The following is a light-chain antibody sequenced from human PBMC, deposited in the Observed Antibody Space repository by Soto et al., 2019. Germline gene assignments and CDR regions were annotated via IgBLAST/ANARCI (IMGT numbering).Light chain of an antibody. CDR1: SSDVGRYKY. Sequence: QSALTQPPSASGSPGQSVTISCTGTSSDVGRYKYVSWYQQYPGKAPKVMIYEVNKRPSGVPDRFSGSKSGNTASLTVSGLQTEDEAHYYCSSFACSSKLVFGGGTKLTVL. V-gene: IGLV2-8*01. CDR3: SSFACSSKLV. CDR2: EVN. J-gene: IGLJ3*02.